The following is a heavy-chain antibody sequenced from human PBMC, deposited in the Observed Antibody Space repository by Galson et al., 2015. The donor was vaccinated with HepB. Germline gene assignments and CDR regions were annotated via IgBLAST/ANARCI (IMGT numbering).Heavy chain of an antibody. V-gene: IGHV3-23*01. CDR1: GFTFSSYT. Sequence: SLRLSCAASGFTFSSYTMGWVRQAPGKGLEWVSSFSGTGSGTHYADSVKGRFTISRDNSKNTLYLQMNSLRAEDTAVYYCAKLLNYWGQGTLVTVSS. J-gene: IGHJ4*02. CDR2: FSGTGSGT. CDR3: AKLLNY.